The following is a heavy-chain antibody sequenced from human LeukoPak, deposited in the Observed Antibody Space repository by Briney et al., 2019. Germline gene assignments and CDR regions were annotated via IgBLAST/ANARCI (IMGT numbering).Heavy chain of an antibody. J-gene: IGHJ4*02. CDR2: IYSGGST. Sequence: PGGSLRLSCAASGFTVSSNYMSSVRQAPGKGLEWVSVIYSGGSTYYADSVKGRFTISRDNSKNTLYLQMNSLRAEDTAVYYCARDSGGSRIFDYWGQGTLVTVSS. CDR1: GFTVSSNY. CDR3: ARDSGGSRIFDY. D-gene: IGHD1-26*01. V-gene: IGHV3-66*01.